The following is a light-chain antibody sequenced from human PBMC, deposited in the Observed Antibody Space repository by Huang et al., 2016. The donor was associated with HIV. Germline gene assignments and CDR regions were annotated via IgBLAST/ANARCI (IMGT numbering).Light chain of an antibody. Sequence: DIRMTQSPSFVSASVGDRVTITCRASQGISTWLAWYQQKPGKAPELLIYSASSLQRGVPSRFSGSGSGTDFTLTIRSLQPEDFATYYCQQANSFPRTFGQGTKVEIK. V-gene: IGKV1-12*01. CDR2: SAS. J-gene: IGKJ1*01. CDR1: QGISTW. CDR3: QQANSFPRT.